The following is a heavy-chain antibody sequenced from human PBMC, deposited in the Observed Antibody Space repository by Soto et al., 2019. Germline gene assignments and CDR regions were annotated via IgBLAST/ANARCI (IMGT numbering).Heavy chain of an antibody. CDR2: IWYDGSNK. CDR3: ARDHPIFGVVMTYYYMDV. Sequence: GGSLRLSCAASGFTFSSYGMHWVRQAPGKGLEWVAVIWYDGSNKYYADSVKGRFTISRDNSKNTLYLQMNSLRAEDTAVYYCARDHPIFGVVMTYYYMDVWGKGTTVTVSS. J-gene: IGHJ6*03. V-gene: IGHV3-33*01. D-gene: IGHD3-3*01. CDR1: GFTFSSYG.